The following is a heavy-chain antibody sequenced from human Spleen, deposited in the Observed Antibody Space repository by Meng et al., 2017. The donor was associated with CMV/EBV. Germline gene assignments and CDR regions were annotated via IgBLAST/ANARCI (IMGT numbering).Heavy chain of an antibody. V-gene: IGHV4-61*01. D-gene: IGHD4-23*01. CDR2: IYYSGST. CDR3: ARSGLHGGNSRKARNFDK. Sequence: SETLSLTCTVSGGSVSSGSYYWSWIRQPPGKGLEWIGYIYYSGSTNYNPSLKSRVTISVDTSKNQFSLTLNSVTAADTAVYYCARSGLHGGNSRKARNFDKWGQGTLVTVSS. CDR1: GGSVSSGSYY. J-gene: IGHJ4*02.